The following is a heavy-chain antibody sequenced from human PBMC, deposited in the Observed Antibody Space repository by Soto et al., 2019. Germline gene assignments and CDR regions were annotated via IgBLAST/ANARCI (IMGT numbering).Heavy chain of an antibody. D-gene: IGHD6-19*01. CDR2: ISDGGSYT. Sequence: SLRLSCVASGFIFSDYYMAWIRRAPGKGLEWVSYISDGGSYTNHGNSVRGRVSVSRDDARNSLYLQINNLRVEDTGVYYCARAPGAVNSYAGVHVWGQGTTVTV. V-gene: IGHV3-11*05. J-gene: IGHJ6*02. CDR1: GFIFSDYY. CDR3: ARAPGAVNSYAGVHV.